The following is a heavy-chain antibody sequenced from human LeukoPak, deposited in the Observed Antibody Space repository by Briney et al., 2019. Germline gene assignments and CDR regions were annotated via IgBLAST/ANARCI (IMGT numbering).Heavy chain of an antibody. D-gene: IGHD5-12*01. CDR1: GGSFSGYY. J-gene: IGHJ3*02. Sequence: SGAPSLPFAVYGGSFSGYYWSWSRPPPGKGVEWSGAINHSGSTNYNPSLKSRVTISVDTSKNQFSLKLSSVTAADTAVYYCARGRVATRAFDIWGQGTMVTVSS. CDR2: INHSGST. CDR3: ARGRVATRAFDI. V-gene: IGHV4-34*01.